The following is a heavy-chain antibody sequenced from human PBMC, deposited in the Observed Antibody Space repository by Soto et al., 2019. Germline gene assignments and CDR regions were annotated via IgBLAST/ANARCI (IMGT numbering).Heavy chain of an antibody. D-gene: IGHD3-10*01. CDR3: ARVSYYGSGSISYYYGMDV. V-gene: IGHV3-53*01. CDR1: GLTVSSNY. Sequence: GSLRLSCAASGLTVSSNYMSWVRQAPGKGLEWVSVIYSGGNTYYADSVKGQFTISRDNSKNTLYLQMNSLRAEDTAVYYCARVSYYGSGSISYYYGMDVWGQGTTVTVSS. J-gene: IGHJ6*02. CDR2: IYSGGNT.